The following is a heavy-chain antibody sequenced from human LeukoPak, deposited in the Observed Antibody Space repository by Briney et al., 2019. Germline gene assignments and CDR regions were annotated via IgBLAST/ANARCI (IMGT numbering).Heavy chain of an antibody. J-gene: IGHJ4*02. CDR2: MNPNSGNT. V-gene: IGHV1-8*01. CDR3: TRGTRIAVAGTSQRKKFDY. Sequence: GASVKVSCKASGYTFTSYDINWVRQATGQGPEWLGWMNPNSGNTGYAQKFQGGVTITRNTSIDTAYMELSSLRSEDAAVYYCTRGTRIAVAGTSQRKKFDYWGQGTLVTVSS. D-gene: IGHD6-19*01. CDR1: GYTFTSYD.